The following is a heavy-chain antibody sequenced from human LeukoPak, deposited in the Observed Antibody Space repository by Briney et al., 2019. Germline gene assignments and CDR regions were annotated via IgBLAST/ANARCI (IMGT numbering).Heavy chain of an antibody. V-gene: IGHV1-2*02. CDR1: GYTFTGYY. Sequence: ASVKVSCKASGYTFTGYYMHWVRQAPGQGLEWMGWINPNSGGTNYAQKFQGRVTMTRDTSTGTAYMELSRLRSDDSAVYYCARTLYIAAAPGGFDYWGQGTLVAVSS. CDR3: ARTLYIAAAPGGFDY. J-gene: IGHJ4*02. CDR2: INPNSGGT. D-gene: IGHD6-13*01.